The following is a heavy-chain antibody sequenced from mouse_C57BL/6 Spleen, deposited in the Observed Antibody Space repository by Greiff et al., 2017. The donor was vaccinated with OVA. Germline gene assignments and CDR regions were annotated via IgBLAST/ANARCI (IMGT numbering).Heavy chain of an antibody. V-gene: IGHV5-4*01. CDR3: ARGGLRRGYFDV. CDR1: GFTFSSYA. Sequence: EVHLVESGGGLVKPGGSLKLSCAASGFTFSSYAMSWVRQTPEKRLEWVATISDGGSYTYYPDNVKGRFTISRDNAKNNLYLQMSHLKSEDTAMYYCARGGLRRGYFDVWGTGTTVTVSS. D-gene: IGHD2-4*01. J-gene: IGHJ1*03. CDR2: ISDGGSYT.